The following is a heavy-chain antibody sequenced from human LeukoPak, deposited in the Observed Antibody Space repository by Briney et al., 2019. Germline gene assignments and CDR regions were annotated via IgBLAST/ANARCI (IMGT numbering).Heavy chain of an antibody. Sequence: PGGSLRLSCAASGFTFSSYGMHWVRQAPGKGLEWVAVIWYDGSNKYYADSVKGRFTISRDNSKNTVSLQINSLRVEDTAMYYCARLEVARGVMLGLDVWGQGTTVTVSS. V-gene: IGHV3-33*01. CDR2: IWYDGSNK. D-gene: IGHD3-10*01. CDR1: GFTFSSYG. CDR3: ARLEVARGVMLGLDV. J-gene: IGHJ6*02.